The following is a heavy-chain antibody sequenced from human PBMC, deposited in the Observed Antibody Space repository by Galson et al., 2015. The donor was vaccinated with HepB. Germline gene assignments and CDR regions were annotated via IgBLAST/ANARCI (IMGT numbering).Heavy chain of an antibody. CDR1: GGTFSSYA. CDR2: IIPMFGTT. V-gene: IGHV1-69*13. D-gene: IGHD4-11*01. J-gene: IGHJ6*02. Sequence: SVKVSCKASGGTFSSYALSWVRQAPGQGLEWMGGIIPMFGTTNYAQKFQGRVTITADESTSTAYMELNSLRSEDTAVYYCASPGVTTGSGMDVWGQGTTVTVSS. CDR3: ASPGVTTGSGMDV.